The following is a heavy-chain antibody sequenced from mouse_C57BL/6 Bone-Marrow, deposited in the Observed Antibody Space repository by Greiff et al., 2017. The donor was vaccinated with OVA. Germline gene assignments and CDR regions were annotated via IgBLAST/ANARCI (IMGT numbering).Heavy chain of an antibody. CDR1: GFTFSSYA. CDR3: ASDRYSYGLPYAMDY. Sequence: EVHLVESGGGLVKPGGSLKLSCAASGFTFSSYAMSWVRQTPEKRLEWVATISDGGSYTYYPDNVKGRFTISRDNAKNNLYLQLSHLKSEDTAMYYCASDRYSYGLPYAMDYWGQGTSVTVSS. V-gene: IGHV5-4*01. J-gene: IGHJ4*01. CDR2: ISDGGSYT. D-gene: IGHD1-1*01.